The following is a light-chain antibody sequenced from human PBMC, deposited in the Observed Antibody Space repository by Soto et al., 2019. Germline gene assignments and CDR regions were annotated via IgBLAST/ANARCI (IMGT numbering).Light chain of an antibody. V-gene: IGLV2-8*01. CDR3: TSYGGSNSPVV. Sequence: QSALTQPPSASGSPGQSVTISCTGTSSDVGGYNFVSWYQQHPGKAPKLMISEVSKRPSGVPDRFSGSKSGNTVSLTVSGLQAEDEAAYYCTSYGGSNSPVVFGGGTKLTVL. CDR2: EVS. CDR1: SSDVGGYNF. J-gene: IGLJ2*01.